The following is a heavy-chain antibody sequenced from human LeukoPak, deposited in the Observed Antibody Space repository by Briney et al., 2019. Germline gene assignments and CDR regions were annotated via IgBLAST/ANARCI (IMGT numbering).Heavy chain of an antibody. V-gene: IGHV4-34*01. J-gene: IGHJ5*02. CDR1: GGSFSGYY. D-gene: IGHD3-3*01. CDR2: INHSGST. Sequence: PSETLSLTCAVYGGSFSGYYWSWIRQAPGKGLEWIGEINHSGSTNYNPSLKSRVTTSVDTSKNRFSLKLSSVTAADTAVYYCARWDDFWSWAGYWFDPWGQGTLVTVSS. CDR3: ARWDDFWSWAGYWFDP.